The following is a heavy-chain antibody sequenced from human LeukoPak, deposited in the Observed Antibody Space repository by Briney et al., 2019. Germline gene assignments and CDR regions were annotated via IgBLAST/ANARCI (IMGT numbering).Heavy chain of an antibody. CDR3: AREYDFWSGNYYYMDV. CDR1: GGTFSSYA. V-gene: IGHV1-69*01. CDR2: IIPIFGTA. J-gene: IGHJ6*03. Sequence: GASVKVSCKASGGTFSSYAISWVRQAPGQGLEWMGGIIPIFGTANYAQEFQGRVTITADESTSTAYMELSSLRSEDTAVYYCAREYDFWSGNYYYMDVWGKGTTVTVSS. D-gene: IGHD3-3*01.